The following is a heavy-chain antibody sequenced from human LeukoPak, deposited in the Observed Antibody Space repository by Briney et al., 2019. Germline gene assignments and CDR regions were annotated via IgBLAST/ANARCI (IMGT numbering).Heavy chain of an antibody. D-gene: IGHD4/OR15-4a*01. J-gene: IGHJ4*02. V-gene: IGHV3-74*01. CDR1: GFTFSNYW. CDR2: INSDGINT. CDR3: ARRAGAYSHPYDC. Sequence: GGSLRLSCAASGFTFSNYWMHWVRQAPGKGLVWVSRINSDGINTSYADSVKGRFTMSRDNAKNTLNLQMNSLRAEDTAVYYCARRAGAYSHPYDCWGQGTLVTVSS.